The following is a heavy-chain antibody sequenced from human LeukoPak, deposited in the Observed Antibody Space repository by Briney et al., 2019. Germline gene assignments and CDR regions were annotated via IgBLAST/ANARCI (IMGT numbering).Heavy chain of an antibody. Sequence: GGSLRLSCAASGFNSGNYWMSWVRQAPGQRLEWLANIKQDGIETYYLDSVRGRFTISRDSARNSVYLQMNSLRADETAVYFCARFIASPGPDTFDIWGQGTLVTVSS. CDR2: IKQDGIET. CDR3: ARFIASPGPDTFDI. CDR1: GFNSGNYW. D-gene: IGHD6-13*01. J-gene: IGHJ3*02. V-gene: IGHV3-7*01.